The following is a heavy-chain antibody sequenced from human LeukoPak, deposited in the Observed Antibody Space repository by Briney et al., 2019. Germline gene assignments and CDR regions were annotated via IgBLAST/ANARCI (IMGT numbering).Heavy chain of an antibody. V-gene: IGHV4-38-2*01. J-gene: IGHJ5*02. Sequence: SETLSLTCAVSGYSISSGYYWGWIRQPPGKGLEWIGSIYHSGSTYYNPSLKSQVTISVDTSKNQFSLKLSSVTAADTAVYYCARSPGYVNWFDPWGQGTLVTVSS. CDR2: IYHSGST. D-gene: IGHD5-12*01. CDR1: GYSISSGYY. CDR3: ARSPGYVNWFDP.